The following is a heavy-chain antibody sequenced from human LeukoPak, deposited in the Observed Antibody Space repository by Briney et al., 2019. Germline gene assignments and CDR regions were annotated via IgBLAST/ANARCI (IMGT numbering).Heavy chain of an antibody. J-gene: IGHJ3*02. V-gene: IGHV3-21*01. CDR2: ISSSSSYI. D-gene: IGHD3-22*01. Sequence: GGSLRLSCAASGFTFSSYSMNWVRQAPGKGLEWVSSISSSSSYIYYADSVKGRFTISRDNAKNSLYLQMNSLRAEDTAVYYCARDQGYYDSSGYYYPDAFDIWGQGTMVTVSS. CDR1: GFTFSSYS. CDR3: ARDQGYYDSSGYYYPDAFDI.